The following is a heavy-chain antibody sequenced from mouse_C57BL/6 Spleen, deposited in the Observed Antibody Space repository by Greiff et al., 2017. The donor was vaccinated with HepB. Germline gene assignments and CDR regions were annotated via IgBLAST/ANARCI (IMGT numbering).Heavy chain of an antibody. CDR3: ARFYYYGSSYFDY. V-gene: IGHV5-17*01. D-gene: IGHD1-1*01. CDR1: GFTFSDYG. Sequence: VQLKQSGGGLVKPGGSLKLSCAASGFTFSDYGMHWVRQAPEKGLEWVAYISSGSSTIYYADTVKGRFTISRDNAKNTLFLQMTSLRSEDTAMYYCARFYYYGSSYFDYWGQGTTLTVSS. J-gene: IGHJ2*01. CDR2: ISSGSSTI.